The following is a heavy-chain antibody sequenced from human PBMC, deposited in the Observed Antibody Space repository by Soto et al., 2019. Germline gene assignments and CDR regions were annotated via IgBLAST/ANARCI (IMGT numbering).Heavy chain of an antibody. CDR3: AKGGPLGADFYYYGMDV. CDR1: GFTFSSYA. J-gene: IGHJ6*02. CDR2: ISGSGGST. D-gene: IGHD3-16*01. Sequence: SGGSLRLSCAASGFTFSSYAMSWVRQAPGKGLEWVSAISGSGGSTYYADSVKGRFTISRDNSKNTLYLQMNSLRAEDTAVYYCAKGGPLGADFYYYGMDVWGQGTTVTVSS. V-gene: IGHV3-23*01.